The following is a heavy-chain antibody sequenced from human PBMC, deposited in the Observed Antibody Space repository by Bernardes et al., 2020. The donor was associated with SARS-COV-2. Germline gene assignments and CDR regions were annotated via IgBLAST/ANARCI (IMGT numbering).Heavy chain of an antibody. J-gene: IGHJ4*02. CDR2: IHYRGDT. CDR1: GGSFNTDTF. D-gene: IGHD3-10*01. CDR3: AGARDGSGRYERY. Sequence: SETLSLTCTVSGGSFNTDTFWSWIRQPPVKGLECIGNIHYRGDTNYNPSLRGRLVFSIDPSKNQFSLSLTSVTVVDTAFYFRAGARDGSGRYERYWRQGTLVTVSS. V-gene: IGHV4-31*03.